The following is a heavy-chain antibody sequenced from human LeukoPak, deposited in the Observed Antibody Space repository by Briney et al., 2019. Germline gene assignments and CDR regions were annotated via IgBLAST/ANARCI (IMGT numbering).Heavy chain of an antibody. CDR1: GFTFDDYA. CDR2: ISWNSGSI. J-gene: IGHJ5*02. V-gene: IGHV3-9*01. Sequence: GRSLRLSCAASGFTFDDYAMHWVWQAPGKGLEWVSGISWNSGSIGYADSVKGRFTISRDNAKNSLYLQMNSLRAEDTALYYCAKGAAALSFNWFDPWGQGTLVTVSS. D-gene: IGHD6-13*01. CDR3: AKGAAALSFNWFDP.